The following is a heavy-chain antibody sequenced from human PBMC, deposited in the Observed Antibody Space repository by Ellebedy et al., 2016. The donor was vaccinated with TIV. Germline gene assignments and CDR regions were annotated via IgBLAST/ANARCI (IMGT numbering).Heavy chain of an antibody. CDR2: IYFSGSS. D-gene: IGHD1-26*01. CDR3: ARWVGHFDF. V-gene: IGHV4-59*01. J-gene: IGHJ4*02. CDR1: GVSISGFH. Sequence: MPSETLSLTCTVSGVSISGFHWTWIRQPPGKGLEWIGYIYFSGSSNYNPSLKSRVTMSVDTSKNQFSLKLSSVTAADTAVYYCARWVGHFDFWGQGTLVTVSS.